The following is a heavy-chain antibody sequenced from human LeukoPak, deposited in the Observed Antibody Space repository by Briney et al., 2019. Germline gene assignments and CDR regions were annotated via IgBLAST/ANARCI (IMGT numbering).Heavy chain of an antibody. Sequence: GGSLRLSCAASGLTFSNYWMDWVRQAPGKGLEWVANIKQDGSEKSYVDSVKGRFIISRDNAKNSLYLQMNTLRADDTAVYYCARDGFGTGSNWGQGTLVTVSS. J-gene: IGHJ4*02. V-gene: IGHV3-7*03. CDR2: IKQDGSEK. CDR1: GLTFSNYW. D-gene: IGHD3-16*01. CDR3: ARDGFGTGSN.